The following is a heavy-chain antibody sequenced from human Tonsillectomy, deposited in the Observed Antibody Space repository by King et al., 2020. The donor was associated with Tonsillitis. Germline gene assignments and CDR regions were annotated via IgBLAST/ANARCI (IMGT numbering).Heavy chain of an antibody. V-gene: IGHV3-20*04. J-gene: IGHJ6*02. CDR3: ARTRGGVGKDYCHYIMDV. CDR2: INWDGGRT. Sequence: QLVQSGGGVTRPGGSLRLSCAASGFTFDDYGMSWVRQAPGKGLEWVSGINWDGGRTGYADSVKGRFTISRDNARNSLYLQMNSLRAEDTALYYCARTRGGVGKDYCHYIMDVWGQGTPVTVSS. D-gene: IGHD3-16*01. CDR1: GFTFDDYG.